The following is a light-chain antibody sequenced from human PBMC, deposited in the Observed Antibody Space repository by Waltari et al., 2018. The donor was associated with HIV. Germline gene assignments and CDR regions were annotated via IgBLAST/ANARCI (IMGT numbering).Light chain of an antibody. CDR3: QSYDSSLSALYV. V-gene: IGLV1-40*01. CDR1: SPNIGAGYD. Sequence: QSALTQAAPVSGSPGQSIIISCTGSSPNIGAGYDVHWYQQLPVTAPKLLIYGNSNRPSGVPDRFSGSKSGTSASLAITGLQAEDEADYYCQSYDSSLSALYVFGTGTKVTVL. CDR2: GNS. J-gene: IGLJ1*01.